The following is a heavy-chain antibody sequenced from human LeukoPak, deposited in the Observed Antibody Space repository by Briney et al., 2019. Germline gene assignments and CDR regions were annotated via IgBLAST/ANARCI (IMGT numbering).Heavy chain of an antibody. CDR1: GGTFSSYA. CDR2: IILIFGTA. D-gene: IGHD5-18*01. CDR3: GYSYGSIDY. Sequence: SVKVSRKASGGTFSSYAVSWVRQAPGQGLEWMGRIILIFGTANYAQKFQGRVTITTDESTSTAYMELSSLRSEDTAVYYCGYSYGSIDYWGQGTLVTVSS. J-gene: IGHJ4*02. V-gene: IGHV1-69*05.